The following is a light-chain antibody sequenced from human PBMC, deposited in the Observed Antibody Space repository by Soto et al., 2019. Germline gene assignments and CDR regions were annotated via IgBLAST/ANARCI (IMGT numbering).Light chain of an antibody. CDR2: AAS. V-gene: IGKV1-27*01. Sequence: DIQMTQSPSSLSASVGDRVTITCRASQGISNYLAWYQQKPGQVPKLLIYAASTLQQGVPSRFSGGGSGTDFTLTISNLQHEDVATYYCQQYKSASFTVGPGTKVDIK. CDR1: QGISNY. J-gene: IGKJ3*01. CDR3: QQYKSASFT.